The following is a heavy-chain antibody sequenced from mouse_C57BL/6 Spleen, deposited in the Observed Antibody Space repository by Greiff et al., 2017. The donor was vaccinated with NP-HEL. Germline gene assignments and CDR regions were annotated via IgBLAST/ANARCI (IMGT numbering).Heavy chain of an antibody. Sequence: VQLQQSGAELASPGASVTLSCKASGYTFTDYIMTWVKQRPGQGLEWIGKIYPVSGETNYNQKFMGKATFSVDQSSSTAYMVLNSLTSEDPADYYCGRTGTRDAMDYWGQGTSVTVSS. D-gene: IGHD4-1*01. CDR3: GRTGTRDAMDY. J-gene: IGHJ4*01. V-gene: IGHV1-11*01. CDR2: IYPVSGET. CDR1: GYTFTDYI.